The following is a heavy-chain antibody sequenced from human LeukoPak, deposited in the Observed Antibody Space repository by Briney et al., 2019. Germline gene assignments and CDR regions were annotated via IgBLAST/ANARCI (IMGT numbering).Heavy chain of an antibody. J-gene: IGHJ3*01. V-gene: IGHV3-9*01. CDR1: GFTFDDHA. CDR3: VKATGSQPRAGAFDF. D-gene: IGHD1-26*01. Sequence: GGSLRLSCAASGFTFDDHAMNWVRQAPGKGLEWVAGINCNSGSIGYADSVKGRFTISRDNTKNSLDLQMSSLRTEDTALYYCVKATGSQPRAGAFDFWGQGTRVTVSP. CDR2: INCNSGSI.